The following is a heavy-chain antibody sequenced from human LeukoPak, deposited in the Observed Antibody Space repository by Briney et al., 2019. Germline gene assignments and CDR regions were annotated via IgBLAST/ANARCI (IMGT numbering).Heavy chain of an antibody. J-gene: IGHJ4*02. V-gene: IGHV3-66*01. D-gene: IGHD6-13*01. CDR2: IYSGGST. Sequence: GGSLGLSCAASGFTVSSNYMSWVRQAPGKGLEWVSVIYSGGSTYYADSVKGRFTISRDNSKNTLYLQMNSLRAEDTAVYYCARGYVSSWYYFDYWGQGTLVTVSS. CDR1: GFTVSSNY. CDR3: ARGYVSSWYYFDY.